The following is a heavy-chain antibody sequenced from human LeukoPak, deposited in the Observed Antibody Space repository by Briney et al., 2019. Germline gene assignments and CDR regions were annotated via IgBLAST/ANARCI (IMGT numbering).Heavy chain of an antibody. V-gene: IGHV3-7*04. CDR1: GFTFSSYS. CDR2: INHDGSEK. Sequence: GGSLRLSCAASGFTFSSYSMNRVRQAPGRGLEWVANINHDGSEKNYVDSVKGRFAISRDNGKNSVYLQMSSLRAEDAAVYYCVGGIGWLPDYWGQGTLVTVSS. J-gene: IGHJ4*02. CDR3: VGGIGWLPDY. D-gene: IGHD5-12*01.